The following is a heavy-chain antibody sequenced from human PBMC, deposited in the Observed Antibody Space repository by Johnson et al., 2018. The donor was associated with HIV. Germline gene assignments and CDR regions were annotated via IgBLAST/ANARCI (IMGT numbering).Heavy chain of an antibody. Sequence: VQVVESGGGVVRPGGSLRLSCVASGFTSDDYAMSWVRQAAGKGLEWVPGINGDGGSTGYADSGQGRFTISSDNAKNSMFLQMNSLRAEDTAVYYCARAWSLGAFDIWGQGTLVTVSA. CDR2: INGDGGST. CDR1: GFTSDDYA. V-gene: IGHV3-20*04. J-gene: IGHJ3*02. CDR3: ARAWSLGAFDI. D-gene: IGHD2-15*01.